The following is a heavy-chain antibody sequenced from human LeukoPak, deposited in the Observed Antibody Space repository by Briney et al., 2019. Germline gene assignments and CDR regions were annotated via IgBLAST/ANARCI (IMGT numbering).Heavy chain of an antibody. J-gene: IGHJ6*02. Sequence: GGSLKLSCAASGFTFSSYSMNWVRQAPGKGLEWVSSISSSSSYIYYADSVKGRFTISRDNAKNSLYLQMNSLRAEDTAVYYCARDLGSSSWTFYYYYGMDVWGQGTTVTVSS. V-gene: IGHV3-21*04. D-gene: IGHD6-13*01. CDR1: GFTFSSYS. CDR3: ARDLGSSSWTFYYYYGMDV. CDR2: ISSSSSYI.